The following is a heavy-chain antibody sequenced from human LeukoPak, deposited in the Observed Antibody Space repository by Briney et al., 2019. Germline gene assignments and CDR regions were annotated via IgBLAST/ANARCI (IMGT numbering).Heavy chain of an antibody. Sequence: GESLKTSCKGSGFSFTCYWIAWVRPMPGKGVEWGGIIYPGDTDTRYSPSFQGQVTISADKSITTAYQQWSSLKAADTAMYYCAGSNCSGGSCYSGGFDYWGQGTLVTVSS. CDR3: AGSNCSGGSCYSGGFDY. D-gene: IGHD2-15*01. CDR1: GFSFTCYW. V-gene: IGHV5-51*01. CDR2: IYPGDTDT. J-gene: IGHJ4*02.